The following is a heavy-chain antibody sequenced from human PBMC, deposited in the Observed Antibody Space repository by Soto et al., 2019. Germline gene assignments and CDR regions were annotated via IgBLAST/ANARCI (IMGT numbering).Heavy chain of an antibody. J-gene: IGHJ1*01. D-gene: IGHD6-19*01. CDR2: IKSKTDGGTT. V-gene: IGHV3-15*01. CDR3: TTEDLADQYSSDWWWFRH. Sequence: GGSLRLSCAASGFTFSNAWMSWVRQAPGKGLEWVGRIKSKTDGGTTDYAAPVKGRFTISRDDSKNTLYLQMNSLKTEDTAVYYCTTEDLADQYSSDWWWFRHWGQGTLVTVSS. CDR1: GFTFSNAW.